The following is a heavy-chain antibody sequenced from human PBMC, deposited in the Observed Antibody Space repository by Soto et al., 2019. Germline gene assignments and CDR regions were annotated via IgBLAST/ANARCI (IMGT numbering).Heavy chain of an antibody. CDR2: IYPGDSDT. CDR1: GYSFTSYW. Sequence: GESLKISCKGSGYSFTSYWIDWVRQMPGKGLEWMGIIYPGDSDTRYSPSFQGQVTISADKSISTAYLQWSSLKASDTAMYYCARWGMVVDHYNWFDPWGQGTLVTVSS. D-gene: IGHD2-15*01. V-gene: IGHV5-51*01. J-gene: IGHJ5*02. CDR3: ARWGMVVDHYNWFDP.